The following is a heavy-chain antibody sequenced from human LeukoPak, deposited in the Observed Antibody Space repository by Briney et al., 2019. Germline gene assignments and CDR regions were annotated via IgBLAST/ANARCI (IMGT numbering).Heavy chain of an antibody. J-gene: IGHJ4*02. CDR1: GFTFSSYA. CDR2: ISYDGSNK. CDR3: ARDAF. V-gene: IGHV3-30*04. Sequence: GGSLRLSCAASGFTFSSYAMHWVRQAPGKGLEWVAVISYDGSNKYYADSVKGRFTISRDNSKNTLYLQMNSLRAEDTAVYYCARDAFWGQGTLVTVSS.